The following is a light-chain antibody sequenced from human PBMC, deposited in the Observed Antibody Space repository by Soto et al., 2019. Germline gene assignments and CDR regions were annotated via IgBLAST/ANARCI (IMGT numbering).Light chain of an antibody. Sequence: QSVLSQPASVSGSPGQSITISCTGTSSDIGGDNFVSWYQHHPGKVPKLIIYEFSNRPSGVSDRFSGSKSGITASLTISGLQAEDEADYYCISYTGSSTPRYVFGTGTKLTVL. CDR1: SSDIGGDNF. CDR2: EFS. J-gene: IGLJ1*01. CDR3: ISYTGSSTPRYV. V-gene: IGLV2-14*01.